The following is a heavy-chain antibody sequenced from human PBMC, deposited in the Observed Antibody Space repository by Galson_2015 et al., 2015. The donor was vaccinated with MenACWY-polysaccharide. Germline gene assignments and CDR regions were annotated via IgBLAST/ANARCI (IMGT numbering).Heavy chain of an antibody. D-gene: IGHD3-3*01. J-gene: IGHJ4*02. CDR1: GFTFSGDT. CDR3: VRDYGDYDFWSGDYSGIPFDY. CDR2: ISSRRNHI. V-gene: IGHV3-21*01. Sequence: SLRLSCAASGFTFSGDTMNWVRQAPGKGLEWVSSISSRRNHIYYADSVKGRFTISRDNAKNSLYLQMSSLRDEDTAVYYCVRDYGDYDFWSGDYSGIPFDYWGQGILVIVSS.